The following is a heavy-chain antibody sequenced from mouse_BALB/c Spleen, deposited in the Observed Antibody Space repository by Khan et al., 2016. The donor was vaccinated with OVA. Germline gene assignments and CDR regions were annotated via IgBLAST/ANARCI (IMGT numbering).Heavy chain of an antibody. J-gene: IGHJ3*01. CDR3: AYHLTGSFAY. CDR2: ISSGGDYT. V-gene: IGHV5-6*01. D-gene: IGHD4-1*01. CDR1: GFTFSSYS. Sequence: EVMLVESGGDLVKPGGSLKLSCAASGFTFSSYSMSWVRQTPDKRLEWVASISSGGDYTYYPDSVKGRFTISRDNAKNTLYLQMRDLKSEDTAMYYCAYHLTGSFAYWGQGTLVTVSA.